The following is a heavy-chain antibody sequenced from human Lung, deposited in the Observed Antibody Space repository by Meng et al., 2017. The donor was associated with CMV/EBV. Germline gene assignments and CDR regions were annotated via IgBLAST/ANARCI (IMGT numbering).Heavy chain of an antibody. CDR1: GYTFSNYD. Sequence: ASVKVSCKASGYTFSNYDIIWVRQASGQGLEWVGWMNPNRGNTAYAQKYQGRVTMNRDTSTSIAYMELSSLRSGDTAVYYCARGQVQCSTINCHDYRFSGMDVWGQGXTVTVSS. D-gene: IGHD2/OR15-2a*01. V-gene: IGHV1-8*01. CDR3: ARGQVQCSTINCHDYRFSGMDV. CDR2: MNPNRGNT. J-gene: IGHJ6*02.